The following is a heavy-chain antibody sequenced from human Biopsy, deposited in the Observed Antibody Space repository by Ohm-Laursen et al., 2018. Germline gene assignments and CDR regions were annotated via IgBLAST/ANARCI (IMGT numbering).Heavy chain of an antibody. J-gene: IGHJ4*02. D-gene: IGHD3/OR15-3a*01. CDR1: GGSITADF. CDR2: RFHSGSP. V-gene: IGHV4-59*08. CDR3: VRLNRRGNIIFFDY. Sequence: TLSLTCTVSGGSITADFWTWIRQTPGERLEWIGYRFHSGSPMYNPSLKSRFTISVDTSKSQFSQTLTSVTAADTAVYYCVRLNRRGNIIFFDYWGRGTLVTVSS.